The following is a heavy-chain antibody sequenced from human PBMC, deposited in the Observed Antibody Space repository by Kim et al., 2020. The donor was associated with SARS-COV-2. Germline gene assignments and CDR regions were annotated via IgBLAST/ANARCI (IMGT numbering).Heavy chain of an antibody. Sequence: GGSLRLSCVASGFRFSSHAMTWVRQAPGKGLERVPIISGGGDTIYYADSVKGRFTVSRDNSKNTLYLQMNSLRAEDTALYFCAKDQSGNYYYYSGMDVWG. CDR2: ISGGGDTI. V-gene: IGHV3-23*01. J-gene: IGHJ6*01. D-gene: IGHD1-26*01. CDR3: AKDQSGNYYYYSGMDV. CDR1: GFRFSSHA.